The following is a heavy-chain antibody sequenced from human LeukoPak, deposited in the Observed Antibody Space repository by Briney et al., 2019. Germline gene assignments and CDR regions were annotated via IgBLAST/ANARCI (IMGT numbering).Heavy chain of an antibody. Sequence: SVKVSCKASGGTFSSYAISWVRQAPGQGLEWMGGIIPIFGTANYAQKFQGRVTITTDESTSTAYMELSSLRSEDTAVYYCANGSPRVSGLRRAFDIWGQGTMVTVSS. CDR2: IIPIFGTA. D-gene: IGHD2-15*01. CDR3: ANGSPRVSGLRRAFDI. CDR1: GGTFSSYA. V-gene: IGHV1-69*05. J-gene: IGHJ3*02.